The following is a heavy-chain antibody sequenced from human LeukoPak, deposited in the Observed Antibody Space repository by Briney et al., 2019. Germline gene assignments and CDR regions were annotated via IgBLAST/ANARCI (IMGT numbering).Heavy chain of an antibody. Sequence: PGGSLRLSCAASGFTFSDYYMTWLRQAPGKGLEWLSYISNRGDSVFYADSVKGRFTVSRDNAKRSLYLQIESLRDDDTAVYHCALGTINKDYYFGMDVWGQGTTVTVS. CDR1: GFTFSDYY. V-gene: IGHV3-11*01. CDR3: ALGTINKDYYFGMDV. CDR2: ISNRGDSV. D-gene: IGHD2-8*01. J-gene: IGHJ6*02.